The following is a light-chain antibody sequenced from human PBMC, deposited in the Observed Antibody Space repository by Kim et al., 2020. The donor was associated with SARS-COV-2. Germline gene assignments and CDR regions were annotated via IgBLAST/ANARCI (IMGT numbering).Light chain of an antibody. J-gene: IGKJ1*01. CDR2: DAS. Sequence: DIQMTQSPSAMSASVRDRVTITCRASQGISNSLAWFHQNPGKVPKQLISDASSLQSGVPSRFSGSASGTEFSLTISSLQPEDFATYCCLQQYITHGTFGQGTKVDIK. CDR3: LQQYITHGT. CDR1: QGISNS. V-gene: IGKV1-17*03.